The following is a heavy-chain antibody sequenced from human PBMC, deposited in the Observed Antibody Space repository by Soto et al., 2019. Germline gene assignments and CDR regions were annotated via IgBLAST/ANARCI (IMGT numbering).Heavy chain of an antibody. D-gene: IGHD5-12*01. Sequence: PGGSLRLSCAASGFIFSSYAMSWVRQAPGKGLEWVSAISGSGTTAYYADSVKGRFTFSRDNSKKTMYLQMNSLRAEDTAVYYCAKTTDVADSCGQGTPVTVSS. J-gene: IGHJ4*02. CDR2: ISGSGTTA. CDR3: AKTTDVADS. CDR1: GFIFSSYA. V-gene: IGHV3-23*01.